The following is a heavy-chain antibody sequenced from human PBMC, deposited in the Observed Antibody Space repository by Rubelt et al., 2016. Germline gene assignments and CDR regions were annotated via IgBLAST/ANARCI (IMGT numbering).Heavy chain of an antibody. Sequence: QVQLQESGPGLVKPSATLSLTCTVSGGSISSNYWSWIRQPPGTGLEWIGYIYYSGSTNYNPPLTSRVTISVATSKNQFSLKLSSVTAGDTAVYYCARVLGAARPVWYVDLWGRGTLVTVSS. CDR1: GGSISSNY. V-gene: IGHV4-59*01. J-gene: IGHJ2*01. D-gene: IGHD6-6*01. CDR3: ARVLGAARPVWYVDL. CDR2: IYYSGST.